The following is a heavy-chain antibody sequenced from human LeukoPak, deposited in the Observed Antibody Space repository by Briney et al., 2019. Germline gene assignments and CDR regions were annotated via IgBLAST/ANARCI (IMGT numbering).Heavy chain of an antibody. J-gene: IGHJ4*02. V-gene: IGHV3-66*01. CDR3: ASKLTSGY. CDR2: IYSGGTT. Sequence: GGSLRLSCVVSGFTVTSNYMSWVRQAPGKGLEWVSVIYSGGTTNYADSVKDRFTVYRDNSKNTLYLQMNSLRAEDTAVYYCASKLTSGYWGQGTPVTVSS. CDR1: GFTVTSNY. D-gene: IGHD4-17*01.